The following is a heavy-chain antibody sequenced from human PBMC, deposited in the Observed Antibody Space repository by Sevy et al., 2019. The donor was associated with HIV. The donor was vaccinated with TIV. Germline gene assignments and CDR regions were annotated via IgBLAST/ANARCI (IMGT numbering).Heavy chain of an antibody. CDR1: GFTFSSYV. D-gene: IGHD2-15*01. CDR3: ARSGGGYNYGMDV. CDR2: ISSSGSTI. V-gene: IGHV3-48*03. J-gene: IGHJ6*02. Sequence: GGSLRLSCAASGFTFSSYVMNWVRQAPGKGLEWVSYISSSGSTIYYADSVKGRFTISRDNAKNSLYLQMNSLRAEDTAVYYCARSGGGYNYGMDVWGQGTTVTVSS.